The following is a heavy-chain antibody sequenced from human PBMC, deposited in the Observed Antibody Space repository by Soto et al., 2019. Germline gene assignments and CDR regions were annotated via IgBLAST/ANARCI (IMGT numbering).Heavy chain of an antibody. V-gene: IGHV1-69*12. CDR2: IIPIFGTA. D-gene: IGHD2-15*01. CDR1: GGTFSSYA. J-gene: IGHJ2*01. CDR3: ARGGNPGSGTYWYFDL. Sequence: QVQLVQSGAEVKKPGSSVKVSCKASGGTFSSYAISWVRQAPGQGLEWMGGIIPIFGTANYAQKFQGRVTITADESTSTAYMELSSLRSDDTAVYYCARGGNPGSGTYWYFDLWGRGTLVTVSS.